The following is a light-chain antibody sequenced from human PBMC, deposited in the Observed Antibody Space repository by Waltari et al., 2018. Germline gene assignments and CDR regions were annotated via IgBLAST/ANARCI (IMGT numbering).Light chain of an antibody. CDR3: QQYLSPPRT. J-gene: IGKJ1*01. CDR1: QSVLSTFNNKNY. CDR2: WAF. Sequence: DIVMTQSPDSLAVSLGERATIKCKATQSVLSTFNNKNYLAWFQQKPGHPPNLLIYWAFPRESRFPARFSGSGSGTDFPLTISSLQAEDVAVYYCQQYLSPPRTFGQGTKVEIK. V-gene: IGKV4-1*01.